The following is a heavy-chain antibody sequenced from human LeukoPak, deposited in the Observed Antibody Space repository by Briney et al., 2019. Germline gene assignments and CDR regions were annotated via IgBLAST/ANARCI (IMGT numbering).Heavy chain of an antibody. D-gene: IGHD3-9*01. J-gene: IGHJ5*02. Sequence: PGGSLRLSCAASGFTFSSYSMNWVRQAPGKGLEWVSSISSSSSYIYYADSVKGRFTISRDNAKNSLYLQMNSLRAEDTAVYYCAKDQSGDILTGYYYNWFDPWGQGTLVTVSS. CDR3: AKDQSGDILTGYYYNWFDP. CDR1: GFTFSSYS. V-gene: IGHV3-21*01. CDR2: ISSSSSYI.